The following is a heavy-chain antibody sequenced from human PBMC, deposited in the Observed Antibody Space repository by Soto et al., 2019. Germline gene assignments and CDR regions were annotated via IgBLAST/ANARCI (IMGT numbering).Heavy chain of an antibody. CDR3: AREWPYSYGYFDY. V-gene: IGHV4-59*01. CDR1: GGSITNY. J-gene: IGHJ4*02. D-gene: IGHD3-16*01. CDR2: IYHSGTT. Sequence: QVQLQESGPGLVRPSETLSLTCTVSGGSITNYWSWIRQSPGKGLEWIGFIYHSGTTNYNPSFNNRVTLSTDTSKTQFSLRLTSVTAADTAVYYCAREWPYSYGYFDYWGQGVLVTVSS.